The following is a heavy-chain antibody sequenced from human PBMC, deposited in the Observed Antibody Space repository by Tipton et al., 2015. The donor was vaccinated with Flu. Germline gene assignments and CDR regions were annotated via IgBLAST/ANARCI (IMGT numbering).Heavy chain of an antibody. Sequence: TLSLTCAVYGGSFSGYYWSWIRQPPGKGLEWIGEINHSGSTNYNPSLKSRVTISVDTSKNQFSLKLSSVTAADTAVYYCARGQFFGYYYYGMDVWGQGTTVTVSS. CDR3: ARGQFFGYYYYGMDV. CDR2: INHSGST. V-gene: IGHV4-34*01. J-gene: IGHJ6*02. CDR1: GGSFSGYY. D-gene: IGHD3-16*01.